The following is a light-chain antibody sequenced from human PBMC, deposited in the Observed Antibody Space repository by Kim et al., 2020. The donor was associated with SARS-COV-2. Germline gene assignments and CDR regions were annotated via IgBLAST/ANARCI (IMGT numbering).Light chain of an antibody. CDR2: RNN. CDR1: SSNIGSNY. V-gene: IGLV1-47*01. CDR3: AAWDDSLSGMV. J-gene: IGLJ2*01. Sequence: GHRVTVSCSGSSSNIGSNYVYWYQQLPGTAPKLLIYRNNQRPSGVPDRFSGSKSGTSASLAISGLRSEDEADYYCAAWDDSLSGMVFGGGTQLTVL.